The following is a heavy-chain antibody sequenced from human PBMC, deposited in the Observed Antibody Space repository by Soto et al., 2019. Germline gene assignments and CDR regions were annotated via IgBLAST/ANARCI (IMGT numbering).Heavy chain of an antibody. CDR1: GFSLSTSGVG. CDR3: AHRLEATSLFDY. V-gene: IGHV2-5*02. D-gene: IGHD1-1*01. CDR2: IYWDDDK. J-gene: IGHJ4*02. Sequence: SGPTLVNPTQTLTLTCTFSGFSLSTSGVGVGWIRQPPGKALEWLALIYWDDDKRYSPSLKSRLTITKDTSKNQVVLTMTNMDPVDTSTYYCAHRLEATSLFDYWGQGTLVAVSS.